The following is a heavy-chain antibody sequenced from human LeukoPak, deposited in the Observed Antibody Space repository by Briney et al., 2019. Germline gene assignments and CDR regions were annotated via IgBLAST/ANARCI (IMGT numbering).Heavy chain of an antibody. CDR3: AKDTSIGRYCTNGVCSPFDY. CDR2: ISDSGGST. CDR1: GFTVSSNS. Sequence: PGGSLRLSCAASGFTVSSNSMSWVRQAPGKGLEWVSAISDSGGSTYDADSVKGRFIISRDNSKNTLYLQMNSLRAEDTAVYYCAKDTSIGRYCTNGVCSPFDYWGQGTLVTVSS. J-gene: IGHJ4*02. V-gene: IGHV3-23*01. D-gene: IGHD2-8*01.